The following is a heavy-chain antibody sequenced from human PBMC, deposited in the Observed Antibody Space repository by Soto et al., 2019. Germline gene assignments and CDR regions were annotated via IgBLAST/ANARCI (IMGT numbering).Heavy chain of an antibody. J-gene: IGHJ4*02. Sequence: PGGSLRLSCAASGFTCSSYAMSWVRQAPGKGLEWVSSISGSGGGTYYADSVKGRFTFSRDNSKNTLYLQMNSLRAEDTAVYYCAKFGMATTKRSPPYYIDYWGQGALVTVSS. CDR1: GFTCSSYA. V-gene: IGHV3-23*01. CDR2: ISGSGGGT. D-gene: IGHD1-1*01. CDR3: AKFGMATTKRSPPYYIDY.